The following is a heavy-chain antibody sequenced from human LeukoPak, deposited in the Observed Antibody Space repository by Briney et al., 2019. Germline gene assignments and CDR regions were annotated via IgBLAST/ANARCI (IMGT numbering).Heavy chain of an antibody. D-gene: IGHD1-26*01. V-gene: IGHV4-4*02. Sequence: PSETLSLTCGVSGGSITTTNYWSWVRQSPGRGLEWIGEISLSGYTGFNPSLRGRVTMSLDESKSHLSLTLTSVTAADTAIYYCSRESGPYSPFGHWGQGILVTVTT. CDR3: SRESGPYSPFGH. CDR2: ISLSGYT. J-gene: IGHJ4*02. CDR1: GGSITTTNY.